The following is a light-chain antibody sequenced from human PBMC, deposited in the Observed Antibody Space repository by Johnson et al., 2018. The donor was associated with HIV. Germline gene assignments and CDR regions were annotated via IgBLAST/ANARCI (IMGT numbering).Light chain of an antibody. CDR3: GTWDSSLNV. Sequence: QSVLTQPPSVSAAPGQKVTISCSGSSSNIGNNYVSWYQQLPGTAPKLLIYDNNRRPSGIPDRFSGSKSGTSPTLGITGLQTGDEADYYCGTWDSSLNVFGTGTKVTVL. CDR2: DNN. J-gene: IGLJ1*01. V-gene: IGLV1-51*01. CDR1: SSNIGNNY.